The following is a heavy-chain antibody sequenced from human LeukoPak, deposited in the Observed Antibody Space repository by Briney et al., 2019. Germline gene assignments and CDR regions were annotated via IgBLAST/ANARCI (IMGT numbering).Heavy chain of an antibody. Sequence: PSETLSLTCAVYAGSFSGYYWSWIRQPPGKGLEWIGEINHSGSTNYNPSLKSRVTISVDTSKNQFSLKLSTVTAADTAVYYCAKGDTAMFKGAFDYWGQGALVTVSS. V-gene: IGHV4-34*01. CDR1: AGSFSGYY. CDR2: INHSGST. J-gene: IGHJ4*02. D-gene: IGHD5-18*01. CDR3: AKGDTAMFKGAFDY.